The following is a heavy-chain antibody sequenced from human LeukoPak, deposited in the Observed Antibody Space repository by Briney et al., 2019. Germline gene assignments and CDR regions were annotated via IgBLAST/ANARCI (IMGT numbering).Heavy chain of an antibody. V-gene: IGHV3-48*02. CDR3: ATSGSYRFDY. CDR2: ISSSTNTI. Sequence: GESLRLSCAASGFTFSSYSMNWVRQAPGKGLEWVSYISSSTNTIYYADSVKGRFTISRDNAQNSLSLQMNSLRDEDTAVYYCATSGSYRFDYWGQGTLVTVSS. D-gene: IGHD1-26*01. J-gene: IGHJ4*02. CDR1: GFTFSSYS.